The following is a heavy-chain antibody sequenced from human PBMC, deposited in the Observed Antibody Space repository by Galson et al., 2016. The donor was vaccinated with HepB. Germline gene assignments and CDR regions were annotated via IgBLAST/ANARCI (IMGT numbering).Heavy chain of an antibody. CDR3: TRGPSLVRAYGESISYFDN. CDR1: GDSLTSGSYS. J-gene: IGHJ4*02. CDR2: VLKSGAT. V-gene: IGHV4-30-2*01. D-gene: IGHD4-17*01. Sequence: TLSLTCAVSGDSLTSGSYSWSWIRQPPGKGLEWIGHVLKSGATYYNPSLKSRVTISLDRSRNHFSLTLSSVTAADTAMYFGTRGPSLVRAYGESISYFDNWGQGTPVTVSS.